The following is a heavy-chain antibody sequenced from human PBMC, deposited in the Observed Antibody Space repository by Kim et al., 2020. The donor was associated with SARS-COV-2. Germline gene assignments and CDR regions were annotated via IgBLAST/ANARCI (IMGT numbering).Heavy chain of an antibody. CDR1: GFTFSSYA. CDR2: IIGSGGST. Sequence: GGSLRLSCAVSGFTFSSYAMSWVRQAPGKGLEWVSSIIGSGGSTYYADSVKGRFTISRDNSKNTLYLQMISLRTEDTAVYYCAKSVVAATRVAYDVWGQGTMVTVSS. V-gene: IGHV3-23*01. J-gene: IGHJ3*01. CDR3: AKSVVAATRVAYDV. D-gene: IGHD1-1*01.